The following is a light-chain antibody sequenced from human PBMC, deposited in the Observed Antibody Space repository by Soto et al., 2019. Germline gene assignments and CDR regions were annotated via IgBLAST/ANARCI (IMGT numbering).Light chain of an antibody. CDR3: SSYAGSNNLV. J-gene: IGLJ2*01. CDR2: YDS. CDR1: NIGSKS. Sequence: SYELTQPPSVSVAPGKTARITCGGNNIGSKSVHWYHQKPGQAPVLVIYYDSDRPSGIPERFSGSNSGNTATLTISRVEAGDEADYYCSSYAGSNNLVFGGGTKLTVL. V-gene: IGLV3-21*01.